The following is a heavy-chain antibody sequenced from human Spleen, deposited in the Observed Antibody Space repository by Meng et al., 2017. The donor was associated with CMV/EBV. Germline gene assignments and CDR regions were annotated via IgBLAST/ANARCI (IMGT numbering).Heavy chain of an antibody. CDR2: IWYDGNKK. J-gene: IGHJ4*02. Sequence: GESLKISCAASGFTFDDYGMSWVRQAPGKGLEWVAVIWYDGNKKYYADSVKGRFTISRDNSKNTLYLQMNSLRAEDTAFYYCAKSGVDWNYDFDYWGQGTLVTVSS. CDR3: AKSGVDWNYDFDY. CDR1: GFTFDDYG. V-gene: IGHV3-33*06. D-gene: IGHD1-7*01.